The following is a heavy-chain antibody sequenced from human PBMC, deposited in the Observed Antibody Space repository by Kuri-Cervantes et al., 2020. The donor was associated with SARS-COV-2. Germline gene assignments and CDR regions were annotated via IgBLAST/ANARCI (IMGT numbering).Heavy chain of an antibody. V-gene: IGHV4-34*01. D-gene: IGHD4-17*01. J-gene: IGHJ6*02. CDR3: ARGRHDYGPYYYGMDV. CDR1: GGSISSYY. Sequence: ESLKISCTVSGGSISSYYWSWIRQPPGKGLEWIGEINHSGSTNYNPSLKSRVTISVDTSKNQFSLKLSSVTAADTAVYYCARGRHDYGPYYYGMDVWGQGTTVTVSS. CDR2: INHSGST.